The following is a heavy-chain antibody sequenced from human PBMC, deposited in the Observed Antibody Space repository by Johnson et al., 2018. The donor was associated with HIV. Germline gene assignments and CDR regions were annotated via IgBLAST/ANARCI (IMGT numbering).Heavy chain of an antibody. CDR2: ITGRGTAI. Sequence: QVQLVESGGGLVKPGGSLRLSCAASGFTFSDYYIHWIRQAPGKGLEWLAFITGRGTAIYADSVKGRFTISRDNAKSSVILQVNSLTAEDTAVYYCALSYSLDAFDIWGQGTMVTVSS. J-gene: IGHJ3*02. D-gene: IGHD2-21*01. CDR3: ALSYSLDAFDI. CDR1: GFTFSDYY. V-gene: IGHV3-11*01.